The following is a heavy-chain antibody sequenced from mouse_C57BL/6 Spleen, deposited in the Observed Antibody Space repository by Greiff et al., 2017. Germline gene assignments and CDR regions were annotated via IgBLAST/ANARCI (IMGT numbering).Heavy chain of an antibody. D-gene: IGHD1-1*01. CDR3: AREGTVAPYFDV. J-gene: IGHJ1*03. Sequence: QVHVKQPGAELVKPGASVKLSCKASGYTFTSYWMHWVKQRPGQGLEWIGMIHPNSGSTNYNEKFKSKATLTVDKSSSTAYMQLSSLTSEDSAVYYCAREGTVAPYFDVWGTGTTVTVSS. CDR1: GYTFTSYW. CDR2: IHPNSGST. V-gene: IGHV1-64*01.